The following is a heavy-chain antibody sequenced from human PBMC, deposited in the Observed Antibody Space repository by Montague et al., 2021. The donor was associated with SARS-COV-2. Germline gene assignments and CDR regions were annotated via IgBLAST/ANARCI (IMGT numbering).Heavy chain of an antibody. CDR3: ARGGHPHQLVYY. CDR1: GFSFSSFT. CDR2: ISHDGSNQ. Sequence: SLRLSCAVSGFSFSSFTLHWVRQAPGKGLEWVALISHDGSNQNYADSLKGRFTISRDNSKNTLYLQMNSLRAEDTAVYYCARGGHPHQLVYYWGQGTLVTAPS. D-gene: IGHD2-2*01. V-gene: IGHV3-30-3*01. J-gene: IGHJ4*02.